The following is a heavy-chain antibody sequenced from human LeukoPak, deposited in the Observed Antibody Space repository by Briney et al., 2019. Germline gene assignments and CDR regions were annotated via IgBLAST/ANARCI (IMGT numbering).Heavy chain of an antibody. Sequence: GGSLRLSCAASGFTFSNAWMSWVRQAPGKGLEWVGRIKSKFDGETTQYAAPVKGRFTISRDDSKNTLYLQMNSLETEDTAVYYCTTDPPRYCSSTSCYYGYWGQGTLVTVSS. CDR3: TTDPPRYCSSTSCYYGY. CDR2: IKSKFDGETT. V-gene: IGHV3-15*01. D-gene: IGHD2-2*01. CDR1: GFTFSNAW. J-gene: IGHJ4*02.